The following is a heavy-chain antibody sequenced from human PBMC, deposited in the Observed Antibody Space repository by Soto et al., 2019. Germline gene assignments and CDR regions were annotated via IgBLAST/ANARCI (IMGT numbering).Heavy chain of an antibody. CDR2: IYYSGST. V-gene: IGHV4-39*01. D-gene: IGHD3-3*01. CDR1: GGSISSSSYY. CDR3: ARTYYDYLPGGRYYYYGMDV. Sequence: SETLSLTCTVSGGSISSSSYYWGWIRQPPGKGLEWIGSIYYSGSTYYNPSLKSRVTISVDTSKNQFSLKLSSVTAADTAVYYCARTYYDYLPGGRYYYYGMDVWGQGTTVTVSS. J-gene: IGHJ6*02.